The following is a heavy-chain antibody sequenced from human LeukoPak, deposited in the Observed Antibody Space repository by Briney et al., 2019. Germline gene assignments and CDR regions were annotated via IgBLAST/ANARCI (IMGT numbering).Heavy chain of an antibody. D-gene: IGHD6-13*01. V-gene: IGHV3-30*18. CDR2: ISYDGSNK. CDR1: GFTFSSYG. Sequence: PGGSLRLSCAASGFTFSSYGMHWVRQAPGKGLEWVAVISYDGSNKYYADSVKGRFTISRDNSKNTLYLQMNSLRAEDTAVYYCAKAPGIAAAGFDYWGQGTLVTVSS. CDR3: AKAPGIAAAGFDY. J-gene: IGHJ4*02.